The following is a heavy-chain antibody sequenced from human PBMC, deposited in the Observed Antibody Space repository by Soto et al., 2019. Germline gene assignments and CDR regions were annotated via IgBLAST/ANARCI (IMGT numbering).Heavy chain of an antibody. D-gene: IGHD2-2*02. Sequence: QVQLVQSGAEVKKPGSSVKVSCKASGGTFSHYAINWVRQAPGQGLEWMGGIIPIIASATYAQKFQGRVTITADESTTTAYMEWSRLTSEDTAVYSCAREGCSSTTCYIPYNWFDPWGQGTLVTVSS. V-gene: IGHV1-69*01. CDR3: AREGCSSTTCYIPYNWFDP. J-gene: IGHJ5*02. CDR1: GGTFSHYA. CDR2: IIPIIASA.